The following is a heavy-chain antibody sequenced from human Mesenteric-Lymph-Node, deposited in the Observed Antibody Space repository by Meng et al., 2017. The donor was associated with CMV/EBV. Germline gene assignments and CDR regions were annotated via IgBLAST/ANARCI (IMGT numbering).Heavy chain of an antibody. CDR1: GFNFRNSW. D-gene: IGHD6-19*01. CDR3: AKGPYSSGWPDAFDI. V-gene: IGHV3-7*01. Sequence: GESLKISCAASGFNFRNSWMSWLRQAPGKGLEWVANINQDGGEKYWVDSVKGRFTISRDNVKKSLYLQMNSLRAEDTAVYYCAKGPYSSGWPDAFDIWGQGTMVTVSS. CDR2: INQDGGEK. J-gene: IGHJ3*02.